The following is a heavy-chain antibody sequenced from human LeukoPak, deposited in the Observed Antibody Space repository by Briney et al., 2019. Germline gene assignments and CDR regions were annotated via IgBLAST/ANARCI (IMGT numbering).Heavy chain of an antibody. V-gene: IGHV3-64*01. CDR1: GFTFSNYA. Sequence: GGSLRLSCAASGFTFSNYAFHWVRQAPGKGLEYVSVISSNGGSTYYATSVKGRFTISRDNSENTLFLHMGSLRVEDMAVYYCARGTAARREESYYYSYMDVWGKGTTVTVSS. D-gene: IGHD6-6*01. CDR2: ISSNGGST. CDR3: ARGTAARREESYYYSYMDV. J-gene: IGHJ6*03.